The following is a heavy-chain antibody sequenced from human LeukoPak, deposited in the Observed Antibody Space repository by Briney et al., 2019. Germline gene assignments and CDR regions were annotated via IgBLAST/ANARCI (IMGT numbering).Heavy chain of an antibody. CDR3: AKAQVGAILHAFDI. CDR2: ITGSGGST. J-gene: IGHJ3*02. CDR1: GFTFSSHS. Sequence: PGGSLRLSCAASGFTFSSHSMNWVRQAPGKGLEWVSAITGSGGSTYYADSVKGRFTISRDNSKNTLYLQMNSLRAEDTAVYYCAKAQVGAILHAFDIWGQGTMVTVSS. V-gene: IGHV3-23*01. D-gene: IGHD1-26*01.